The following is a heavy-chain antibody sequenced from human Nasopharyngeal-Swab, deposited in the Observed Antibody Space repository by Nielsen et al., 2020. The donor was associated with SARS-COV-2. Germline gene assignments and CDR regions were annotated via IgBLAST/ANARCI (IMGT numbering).Heavy chain of an antibody. V-gene: IGHV4-39*01. CDR1: GGSISSYY. D-gene: IGHD6-6*01. CDR2: IYYSGST. J-gene: IGHJ4*02. CDR3: ARLGGSSSSLLDY. Sequence: SETLSLTCTVSGGSISSYYWGWIRQPPGKGLEWIGSIYYSGSTYYNPSLKSRVTISVDTSKNQFSLKLSSVTAADTAVYYCARLGGSSSSLLDYWGQGTLVTVSS.